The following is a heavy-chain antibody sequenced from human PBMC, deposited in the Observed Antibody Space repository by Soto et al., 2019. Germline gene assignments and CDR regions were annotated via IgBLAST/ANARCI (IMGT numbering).Heavy chain of an antibody. CDR3: ARDSVNPKPLGSYDAFDI. J-gene: IGHJ3*02. Sequence: ASVKVSCKASGYTFTSYGISWVRQAPGQGLEWMGWISAYNGNTNYAQKLQGRVTMTADTSTSTAYMELRSLRSDDTAVYYSARDSVNPKPLGSYDAFDIWGQGTMVTVSS. V-gene: IGHV1-18*01. CDR1: GYTFTSYG. D-gene: IGHD3-16*01. CDR2: ISAYNGNT.